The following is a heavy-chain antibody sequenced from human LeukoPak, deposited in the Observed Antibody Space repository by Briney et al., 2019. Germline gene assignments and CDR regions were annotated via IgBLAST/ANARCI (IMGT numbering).Heavy chain of an antibody. Sequence: GESLKISCKGSGYSFTSYWIGWVRQKPGKGLEWMGIIFPDDSDTRYSPSFQGQVTISADKSISTAYLEWSSLKASDTAMYYCARGAGDCVNGVCYSYNWFDPWGQGTLVTVSS. J-gene: IGHJ5*02. CDR2: IFPDDSDT. CDR1: GYSFTSYW. V-gene: IGHV5-51*01. CDR3: ARGAGDCVNGVCYSYNWFDP. D-gene: IGHD2-8*01.